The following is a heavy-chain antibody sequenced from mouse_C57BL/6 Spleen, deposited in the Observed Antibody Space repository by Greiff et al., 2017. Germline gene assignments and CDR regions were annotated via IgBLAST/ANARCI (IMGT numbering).Heavy chain of an antibody. CDR1: GYTFTSYW. V-gene: IGHV1-72*01. D-gene: IGHD1-1*01. Sequence: QVQLQQPGAELVKPGASVKLSCKASGYTFTSYWMHWVKQRPGRGLEWIGRIGPNSGGTKYNEKVKSKATLTVDKPSSTAYMQLSSLTSEDSAVYYWARSDYGSRYVGWYFDVWGTGTTVTVSS. J-gene: IGHJ1*03. CDR2: IGPNSGGT. CDR3: ARSDYGSRYVGWYFDV.